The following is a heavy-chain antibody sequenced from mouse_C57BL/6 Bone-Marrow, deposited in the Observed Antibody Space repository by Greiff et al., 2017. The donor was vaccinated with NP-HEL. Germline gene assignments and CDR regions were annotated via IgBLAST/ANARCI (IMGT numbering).Heavy chain of an antibody. CDR1: GYTFTSYW. J-gene: IGHJ1*03. V-gene: IGHV1-72*01. Sequence: VQLQQSGADLVKPGASVKLSCKASGYTFTSYWMHWVKQRPGRGLEWIGRIDPTSGGTKFNEKFKTKATLTVDKPSSTAYMQLSSLTSEDSAVYYWARYYYGSRGWYFDVWGTGTTVTVSS. D-gene: IGHD1-1*01. CDR3: ARYYYGSRGWYFDV. CDR2: IDPTSGGT.